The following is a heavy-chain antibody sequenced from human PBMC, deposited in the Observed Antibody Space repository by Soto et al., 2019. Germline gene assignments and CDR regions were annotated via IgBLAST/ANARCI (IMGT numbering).Heavy chain of an antibody. D-gene: IGHD3-10*01. V-gene: IGHV3-11*05. CDR2: ISRSSSYT. J-gene: IGHJ3*02. CDR1: GFTFSDYY. CDR3: ARAVWFGESHDI. Sequence: PGGSLRLSCAASGFTFSDYYMSWIRQAPGKGLEWVAYISRSSSYTNYADSVKGRFTISRDDAKNSLYLQMTSLRAEDTAVYYCARAVWFGESHDIWDQGTMVTVSS.